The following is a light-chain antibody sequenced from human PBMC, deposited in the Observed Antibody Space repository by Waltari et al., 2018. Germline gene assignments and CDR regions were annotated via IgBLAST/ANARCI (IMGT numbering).Light chain of an antibody. CDR1: QSVLYSSNNKNY. CDR2: WAS. CDR3: QQYYTTPRT. V-gene: IGKV4-1*01. J-gene: IGKJ1*01. Sequence: DIVMTQSPDSLAVSLGERDTINCKSRQSVLYSSNNKNYLAWYQQKPGQPPKLLIYWASTRESGVPDRFSGSESGTDFTLTISSLQAEDVAVYYCQQYYTTPRTFGQGTKVEIK.